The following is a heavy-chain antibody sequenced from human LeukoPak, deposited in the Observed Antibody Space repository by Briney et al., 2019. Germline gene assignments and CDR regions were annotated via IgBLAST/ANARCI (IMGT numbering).Heavy chain of an antibody. J-gene: IGHJ6*03. CDR1: GGSISSGDYY. D-gene: IGHD3-3*01. CDR3: ASMPCDFWSGYGYYYMDV. CDR2: IYYSGST. Sequence: SQTLSLTCTVSGGSISSGDYYWSWIRQPPGKGLEWIGYIYYSGSTYYNPSLKSRVTISVDTSKNQFSLKLSSVTAADTAVYYCASMPCDFWSGYGYYYMDVWGKGTTVTVSS. V-gene: IGHV4-30-4*08.